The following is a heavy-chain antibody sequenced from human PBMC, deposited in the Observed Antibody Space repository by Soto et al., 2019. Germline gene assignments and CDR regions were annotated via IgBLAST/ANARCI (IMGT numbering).Heavy chain of an antibody. CDR3: AKGIVVVPAATDPSDAFDI. V-gene: IGHV3-21*01. CDR2: ISSSSSYI. J-gene: IGHJ3*02. D-gene: IGHD2-2*01. CDR1: GFTFSSYS. Sequence: GSLRLSCAASGFTFSSYSMNWVRQAPGKGLEWVSSISSSSSYIYYADSVKGRFTISRDNAKNSLYLQMNSLRAEDTAVYYCAKGIVVVPAATDPSDAFDIWGQGTMVTVSS.